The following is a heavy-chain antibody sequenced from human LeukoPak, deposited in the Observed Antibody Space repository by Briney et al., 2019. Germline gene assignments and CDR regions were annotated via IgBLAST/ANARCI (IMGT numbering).Heavy chain of an antibody. CDR3: AKDRSSWYYPFDY. D-gene: IGHD6-13*01. CDR2: ISGGGHNS. V-gene: IGHV3-23*01. J-gene: IGHJ4*02. CDR1: GFTFSSYA. Sequence: PGGSLRLSCAASGFTFSSYAMNWVRQAPGKGLEWVSVISGGGHNSYYAGSVRGRFTISRDNSKNTVYLQMNSLRVEDAAVYYCAKDRSSWYYPFDYWGQGSLVTVSS.